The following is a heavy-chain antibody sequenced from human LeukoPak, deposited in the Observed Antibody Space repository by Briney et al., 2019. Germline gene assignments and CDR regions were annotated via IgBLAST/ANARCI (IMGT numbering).Heavy chain of an antibody. CDR1: GYTFTGYY. CDR2: INPNRGGT. D-gene: IGHD6-13*01. Sequence: ASVKVSCKASGYTFTGYYIHWVRQAPGQGLEWMGWINPNRGGTKYAQKFQGRVTMNRDTAISTAYMELRSLRSADTAVYYCARDRRAIATAGEYYFDYWGQGILVTVSS. J-gene: IGHJ4*02. V-gene: IGHV1-2*02. CDR3: ARDRRAIATAGEYYFDY.